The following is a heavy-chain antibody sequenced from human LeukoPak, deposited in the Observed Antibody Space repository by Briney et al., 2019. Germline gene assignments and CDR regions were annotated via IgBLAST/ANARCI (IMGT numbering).Heavy chain of an antibody. Sequence: SGTLSLTCTVSGDSVNSLDLRSWVRQPPGKGLEWIGEMYLSGTTHSNPSVKSRVTISIDKSKNQFFLNLSSVTAADTAVYYCAGLVGRYSSGLYYYYFDYWGQGTLVTVSS. CDR1: GDSVNSLDL. J-gene: IGHJ4*02. CDR3: AGLVGRYSSGLYYYYFDY. CDR2: MYLSGTT. V-gene: IGHV4-4*02. D-gene: IGHD3-22*01.